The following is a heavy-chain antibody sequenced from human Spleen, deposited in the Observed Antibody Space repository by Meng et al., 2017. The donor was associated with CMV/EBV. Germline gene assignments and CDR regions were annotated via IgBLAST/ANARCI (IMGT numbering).Heavy chain of an antibody. CDR1: GFTFTSSA. CDR3: AADPSNYYYYGMDV. Sequence: SVKVSCKASGFTFTSSAVQWVRQARGQRLEWIGWIVVGSGNTNYAQKFQERVTITRDMSTSTAYMELSSLRSEDTAVYYCAADPSNYYYYGMDVWGQGTTVTVS. CDR2: IVVGSGNT. V-gene: IGHV1-58*01. J-gene: IGHJ6*02.